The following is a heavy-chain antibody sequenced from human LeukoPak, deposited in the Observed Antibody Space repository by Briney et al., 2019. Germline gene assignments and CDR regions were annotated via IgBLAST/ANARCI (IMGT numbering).Heavy chain of an antibody. Sequence: GGSLRLSCAASGFTFSSYSMNWVRQAPGKGLEWVSFISSSSSYIYYADSVKGRFTISRDNAKKSLYLQMNSLRAEDTAVYYCARARGLNYDFWSFDAFDIWGQGTMVTVSS. J-gene: IGHJ3*02. CDR2: ISSSSSYI. V-gene: IGHV3-21*01. CDR3: ARARGLNYDFWSFDAFDI. CDR1: GFTFSSYS. D-gene: IGHD3-3*01.